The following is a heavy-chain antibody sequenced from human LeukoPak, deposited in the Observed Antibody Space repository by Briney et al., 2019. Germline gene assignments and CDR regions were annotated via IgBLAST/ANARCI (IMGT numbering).Heavy chain of an antibody. CDR2: ISAYNGNT. Sequence: ASVKVSCKASGYTFTSYGISWVRQAPGQGLEWMGWISAYNGNTNYAQKFQGRVTITADESTSTAYMELSSLRSEDTAVYYCARVLAQNCSGGSCYVWFDSWGQGALVTVSS. CDR1: GYTFTSYG. J-gene: IGHJ5*01. D-gene: IGHD2-15*01. V-gene: IGHV1-18*01. CDR3: ARVLAQNCSGGSCYVWFDS.